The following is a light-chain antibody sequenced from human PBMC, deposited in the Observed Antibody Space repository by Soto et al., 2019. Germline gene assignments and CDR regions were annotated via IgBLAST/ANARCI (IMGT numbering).Light chain of an antibody. CDR1: QTLSTS. J-gene: IGKJ1*01. CDR2: RAS. V-gene: IGKV1-39*01. Sequence: DIQMTQSPSSLSASVGDRVTISCRASQTLSTSLNWYQQKPVTAPRILIYRASSVKSGVPPRFSGGRSGRDFTLTISSLRPADIATYFCQQSYNSPPWTFGQGTKVEVK. CDR3: QQSYNSPPWT.